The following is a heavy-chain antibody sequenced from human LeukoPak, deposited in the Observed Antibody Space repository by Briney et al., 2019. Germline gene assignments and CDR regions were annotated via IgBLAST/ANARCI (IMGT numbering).Heavy chain of an antibody. D-gene: IGHD1-1*01. CDR2: INPYSGAT. Sequence: ASAKVSCKASGYTFTGSYMHWVRQAPGQGLEWMGWINPYSGATHYAQKFQGRITMTRDTSISTAYMELSRLRSDDTAVYYCTREDDNSYDAFDIWSQGTMVTVFS. V-gene: IGHV1-2*02. CDR1: GYTFTGSY. CDR3: TREDDNSYDAFDI. J-gene: IGHJ3*02.